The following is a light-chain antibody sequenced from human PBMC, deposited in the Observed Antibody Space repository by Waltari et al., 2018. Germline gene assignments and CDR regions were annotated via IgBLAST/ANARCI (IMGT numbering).Light chain of an antibody. CDR3: SSYTSSSTVV. CDR1: SRDVVGYTY. CDR2: DVS. V-gene: IGLV2-14*03. J-gene: IGLJ2*01. Sequence: QSALTQPASVSGSPGQSITISCTGTSRDVVGYTYFSWTQHPPGKAPNPMIYDVSKRPSGVSNRFSGSKSGNTASLTISGLQAEDEADYYCSSYTSSSTVVFGGGTKLTVL.